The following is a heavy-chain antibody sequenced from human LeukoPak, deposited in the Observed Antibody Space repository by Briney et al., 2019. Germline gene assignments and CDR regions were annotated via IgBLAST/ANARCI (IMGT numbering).Heavy chain of an antibody. D-gene: IGHD5-18*01. CDR2: INHSGST. Sequence: PSETLSLTCAVYGGSFSGYYWSWIRQPPGKGLEWIGEINHSGSTNYNPSLKSRVTISVDRSKNQFSLKLSSVTAADTAVYYCARNSYGTPRSPYYFDYWGQGTLVTVSS. J-gene: IGHJ4*02. V-gene: IGHV4-34*01. CDR3: ARNSYGTPRSPYYFDY. CDR1: GGSFSGYY.